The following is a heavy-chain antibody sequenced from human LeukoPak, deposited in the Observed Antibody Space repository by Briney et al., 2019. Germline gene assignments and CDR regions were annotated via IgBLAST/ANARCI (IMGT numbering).Heavy chain of an antibody. CDR1: GASISSSNW. V-gene: IGHV4-4*02. Sequence: PSETLSLTCAVSGASISSSNWWSWARQPPGKGLEWIGEIFHAGTTNYNPSLQSRVTISVDNSRNQFSLKLTSATAADTAVYYCMRTYCSNISCLYFDYWGQGTLVTVSS. CDR3: MRTYCSNISCLYFDY. D-gene: IGHD2-2*01. CDR2: IFHAGTT. J-gene: IGHJ4*02.